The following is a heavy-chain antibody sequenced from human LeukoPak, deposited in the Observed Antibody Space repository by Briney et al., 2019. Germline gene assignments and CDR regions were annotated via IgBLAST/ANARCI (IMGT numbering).Heavy chain of an antibody. J-gene: IGHJ2*01. CDR3: ARGGTWGYWYFDL. CDR1: GGSFSSYA. Sequence: EASVNVSCKASGGSFSSYASSRVRQAPGEGREGMGRIIAILGIANYAQKFEGRVTITADSSTSTAYMELRSPRSEDTAVYYCARGGTWGYWYFDLWGRGTLVTVSS. CDR2: IIAILGIA. V-gene: IGHV1-69*04. D-gene: IGHD1-26*01.